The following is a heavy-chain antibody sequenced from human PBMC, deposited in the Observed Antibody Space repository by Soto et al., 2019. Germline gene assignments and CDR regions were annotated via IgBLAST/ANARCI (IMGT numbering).Heavy chain of an antibody. J-gene: IGHJ4*02. Sequence: ASVKVSCKASGYSFSSYGITWVRQAPGQGLEWMGWISVNNGNTKYAQKVQGRVTMSTDTSTSTAYMELRSLRTDDTAMYYCATKRGALSTHDYWGQGTLVTVSS. V-gene: IGHV1-18*04. CDR2: ISVNNGNT. D-gene: IGHD3-10*01. CDR1: GYSFSSYG. CDR3: ATKRGALSTHDY.